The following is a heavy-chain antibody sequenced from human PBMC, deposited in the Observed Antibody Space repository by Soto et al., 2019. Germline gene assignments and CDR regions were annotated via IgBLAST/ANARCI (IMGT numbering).Heavy chain of an antibody. D-gene: IGHD3-22*01. CDR1: GFTFTSSA. J-gene: IGHJ4*02. Sequence: SVKVSCKASGFTFTSSAVQWVRQARGQRLEWIGWIVVGSGNTNYAQKFQERVTITRDMSTSTAYMELSSLRSEDTAVYYCAADSKYYYDSSGYYYFDYWGQGTLVTVSS. V-gene: IGHV1-58*01. CDR3: AADSKYYYDSSGYYYFDY. CDR2: IVVGSGNT.